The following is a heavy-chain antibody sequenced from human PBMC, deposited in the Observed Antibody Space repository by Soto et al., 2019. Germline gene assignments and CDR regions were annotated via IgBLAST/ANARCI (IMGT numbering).Heavy chain of an antibody. D-gene: IGHD6-6*01. V-gene: IGHV1-18*01. J-gene: IGHJ6*03. Sequence: ASVKVSCKASGYTFTSYGISWVRQAPGQGLEWMGWISAYNGNTNYAQKLQGRVTMTTDTSTSTAYMELRSLRSDDTAVYYCAREESSSSRGYYYMAVWGKGTTVTVSS. CDR1: GYTFTSYG. CDR3: AREESSSSRGYYYMAV. CDR2: ISAYNGNT.